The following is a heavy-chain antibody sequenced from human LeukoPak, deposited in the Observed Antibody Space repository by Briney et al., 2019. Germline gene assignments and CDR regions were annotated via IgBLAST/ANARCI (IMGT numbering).Heavy chain of an antibody. CDR2: ISSSSSYI. CDR3: AREEDIVVVPAALVDY. D-gene: IGHD2-2*01. Sequence: GGSLRLSCAASGFTFSSYSMNWVRQAPGKGLEWVSSISSSSSYIYYADSVKGRFTISRDNAKNSLYLQMNSLRAGDTAVYYCAREEDIVVVPAALVDYWGQGTLVTVSS. CDR1: GFTFSSYS. V-gene: IGHV3-21*01. J-gene: IGHJ4*02.